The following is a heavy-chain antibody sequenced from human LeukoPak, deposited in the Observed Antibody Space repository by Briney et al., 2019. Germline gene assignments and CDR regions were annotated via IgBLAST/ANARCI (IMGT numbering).Heavy chain of an antibody. CDR1: GYTFTSFG. D-gene: IGHD6-19*01. CDR3: ARAGPYSSGWLRSGYYYYYMDV. Sequence: ASVKVSCKASGYTFTSFGISWVRQAPGQGLEWMGWISGYNGNTNYAQKLQGRVTVTTDTSTSTAYMELRSLRSDDTAVYYCARAGPYSSGWLRSGYYYYYMDVWGKGTTVTVSS. V-gene: IGHV1-18*01. J-gene: IGHJ6*03. CDR2: ISGYNGNT.